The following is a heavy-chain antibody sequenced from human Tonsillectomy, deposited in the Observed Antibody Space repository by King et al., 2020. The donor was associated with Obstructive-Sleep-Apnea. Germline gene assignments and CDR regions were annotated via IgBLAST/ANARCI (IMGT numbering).Heavy chain of an antibody. CDR3: ARDAYRTSWYGYFQH. J-gene: IGHJ1*01. Sequence: VQLVESGGGVVQSGRSLRLSCVASGFSFSSYAMHWVRQAPGKGLEGVAVISYDGSNKYYADSVKGRFTISRDNSKNTLYLQMNSLRAEDTAVYYCARDAYRTSWYGYFQHWGQGTLATVSS. CDR1: GFSFSSYA. CDR2: ISYDGSNK. V-gene: IGHV3-30*04. D-gene: IGHD3/OR15-3a*01.